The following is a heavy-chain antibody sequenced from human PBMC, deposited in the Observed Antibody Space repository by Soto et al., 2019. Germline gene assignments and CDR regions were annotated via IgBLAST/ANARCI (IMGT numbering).Heavy chain of an antibody. V-gene: IGHV4-31*01. D-gene: IGHD1-1*01. CDR1: GGSISSGGYY. CDR3: ARLRVQLERLDYYGMDV. CDR2: IYYSGST. Sequence: SETLSLTCTVSGGSISSGGYYWSWIRQHPGKGLEWIGYIYYSGSTYYNPSLKSLVTISVDTSKNQFSLKLSSVTAADTAVYYCARLRVQLERLDYYGMDVWGQGTTVTVSS. J-gene: IGHJ6*02.